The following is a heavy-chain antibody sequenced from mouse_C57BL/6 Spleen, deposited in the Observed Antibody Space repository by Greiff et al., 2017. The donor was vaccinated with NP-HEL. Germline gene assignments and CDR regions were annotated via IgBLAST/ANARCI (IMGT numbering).Heavy chain of an antibody. CDR3: ARRGITTVSWYFDV. V-gene: IGHV1-82*01. J-gene: IGHJ1*03. Sequence: QVQLQQSGPELVKPGASVKISCKASGYAFSSSWMNWVKQRPGKGLEWIGRIYPGDGDTNYNGKFKGKATLTADKSSSTAYMQLSSLTSEDSAVYFCARRGITTVSWYFDVWGTGTTVTVSS. CDR1: GYAFSSSW. CDR2: IYPGDGDT. D-gene: IGHD1-1*01.